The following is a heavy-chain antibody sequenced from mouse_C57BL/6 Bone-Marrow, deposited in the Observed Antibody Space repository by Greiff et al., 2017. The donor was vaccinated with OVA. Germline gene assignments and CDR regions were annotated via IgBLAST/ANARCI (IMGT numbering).Heavy chain of an antibody. J-gene: IGHJ4*01. CDR3: THSSGYEHALDY. CDR2: IDPETCGT. V-gene: IGHV1-23*01. D-gene: IGHD3-2*02. CDR1: GYTFTDYE. Sequence: QVHVKQSGAELVRPGASVKLSCKASGYTFTDYEMHCVKQTPVHGLEWIGAIDPETCGTAYNQKFKGKATLTADKSSSTAYLELRSLPSEDSAVYYFTHSSGYEHALDYWGQGTSVTVSS.